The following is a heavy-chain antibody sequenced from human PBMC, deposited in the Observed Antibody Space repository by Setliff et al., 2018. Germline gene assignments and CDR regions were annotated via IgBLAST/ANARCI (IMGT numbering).Heavy chain of an antibody. CDR3: AHSTTFDLHHDY. CDR1: GGSISSSY. J-gene: IGHJ4*02. CDR2: IYSSGST. V-gene: IGHV4-59*01. D-gene: IGHD3-9*01. Sequence: KASETLSLTCTVSGGSISSSYWSWIRQPPGKGLEWIGYIYSSGSTNYNPSLKSRVTISVDTSKNQFSLKLSSVTAADTAVYYCAHSTTFDLHHDYWGQGALVTVSS.